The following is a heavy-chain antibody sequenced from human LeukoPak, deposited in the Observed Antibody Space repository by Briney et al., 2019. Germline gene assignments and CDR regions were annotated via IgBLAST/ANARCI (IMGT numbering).Heavy chain of an antibody. Sequence: SETLSLTCTVSGGSISSGSYYWSWIRQPAGKGLEWIERIYTSGSTNYNPSLKSRVTISVDTSKNQFSLKLSSVTAADTAVYYCARKTIVVVPAALGLNYYYYYMDVWGKGTTVTVSS. V-gene: IGHV4-61*02. CDR3: ARKTIVVVPAALGLNYYYYYMDV. CDR1: GGSISSGSYY. J-gene: IGHJ6*03. CDR2: IYTSGST. D-gene: IGHD2-2*01.